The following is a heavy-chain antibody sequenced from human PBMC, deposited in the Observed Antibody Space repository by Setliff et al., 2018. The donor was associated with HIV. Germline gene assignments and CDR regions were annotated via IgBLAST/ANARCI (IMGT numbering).Heavy chain of an antibody. V-gene: IGHV3-48*03. D-gene: IGHD2-15*01. Sequence: GGSLRLSCAASGFTFSGYEMNWVRQAPGKGLEWVSYISSSGSTIYYADSVKGRFTISRDNAKNSLYLQMNSLRAEDTAVYYCARVGALPFDYWGQGTLVTVSS. CDR1: GFTFSGYE. CDR2: ISSSGSTI. J-gene: IGHJ4*02. CDR3: ARVGALPFDY.